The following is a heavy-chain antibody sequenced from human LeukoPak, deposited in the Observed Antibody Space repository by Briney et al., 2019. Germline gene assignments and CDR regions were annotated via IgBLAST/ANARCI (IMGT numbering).Heavy chain of an antibody. D-gene: IGHD3-10*01. Sequence: GGSLRLSCVASGFTFNTAWMHWVRQAPGKGLVWVSRIYGDGSSTTYADSVKGRFTISRDNARNTLYLQMNSLRAEDTAVYYCATDSGHSFSFWGQGTMVTVSS. CDR3: ATDSGHSFSF. CDR1: GFTFNTAW. V-gene: IGHV3-74*01. J-gene: IGHJ3*01. CDR2: IYGDGSST.